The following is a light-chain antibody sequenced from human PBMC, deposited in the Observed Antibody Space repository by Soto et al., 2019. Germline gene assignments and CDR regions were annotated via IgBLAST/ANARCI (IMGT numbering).Light chain of an antibody. CDR2: DVS. CDR1: SSDVGGYNY. CDR3: SSYTSSRTRVV. Sequence: QSALTQPASVSGSPGQSITISCTGTSSDVGGYNYVSWYQQHPGKAPKLMIYDVSNRPSGVSNRFPGSKSGNTASLTISGLQAEDEADYYCSSYTSSRTRVVFGGGTMLT. V-gene: IGLV2-14*01. J-gene: IGLJ2*01.